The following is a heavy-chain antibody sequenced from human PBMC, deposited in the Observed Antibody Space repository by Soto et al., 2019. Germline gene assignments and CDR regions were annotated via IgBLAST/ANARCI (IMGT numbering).Heavy chain of an antibody. CDR1: GYAFTSYG. CDR3: AREDIVVVPAAMESDY. Sequence: ASVKVSCEDSGYAFTSYGISWVRQAPGQGLEWMGWISAYNGNTNYAQKLQGRVTMTTDTSTSTAYMELRSLRSDDTAVYYCAREDIVVVPAAMESDYWGQGTLVTVSS. J-gene: IGHJ4*02. CDR2: ISAYNGNT. V-gene: IGHV1-18*01. D-gene: IGHD2-2*01.